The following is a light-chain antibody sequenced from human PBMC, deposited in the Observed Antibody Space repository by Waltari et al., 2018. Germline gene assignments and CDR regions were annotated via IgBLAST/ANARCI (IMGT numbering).Light chain of an antibody. CDR1: GSNIGAGYD. V-gene: IGLV1-40*01. Sequence: QSVLTQPPSVSGAPGQRVSISCTGSGSNIGAGYDVHWYQQLPGNAPKLPIYGRSNRPLGCPDRFAGSLSGPSAYLAIAGLQADEEADYYCQSYDPILSVVFGGGTRLTVL. J-gene: IGLJ2*01. CDR2: GRS. CDR3: QSYDPILSVV.